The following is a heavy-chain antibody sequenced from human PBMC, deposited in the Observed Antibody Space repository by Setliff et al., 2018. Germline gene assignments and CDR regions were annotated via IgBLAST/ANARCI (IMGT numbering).Heavy chain of an antibody. Sequence: GESLRLSCVASGFIFSENWMHWVRQTPGKGLMWVGRISGDGSTTNYADSVKGRFTISRDNAKNTLYLQMNSLRAEDTAVYYCAPMDVWGKGTTVTVSS. J-gene: IGHJ6*03. V-gene: IGHV3-74*01. CDR1: GFIFSENW. CDR2: ISGDGSTT. CDR3: APMDV.